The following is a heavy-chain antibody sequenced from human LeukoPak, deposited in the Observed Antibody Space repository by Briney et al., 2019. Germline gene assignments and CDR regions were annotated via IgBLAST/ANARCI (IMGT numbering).Heavy chain of an antibody. Sequence: GGSLRLSCSASGFTFSSYAMSWVRQAPGKGLEWISAIGRGGCSSYYAYSVSGRFTISRDNSQNTLYLQMESARAEATAVYSCGGDRGGGWLHAAFDIWGQGTLVTVSS. CDR2: IGRGGCSS. V-gene: IGHV3-23*01. D-gene: IGHD6-19*01. CDR3: GGDRGGGWLHAAFDI. CDR1: GFTFSSYA. J-gene: IGHJ3*02.